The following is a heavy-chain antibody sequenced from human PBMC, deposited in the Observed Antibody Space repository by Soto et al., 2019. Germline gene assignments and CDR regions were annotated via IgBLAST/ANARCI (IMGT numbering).Heavy chain of an antibody. CDR3: ARVAVGVVVVPAANFAFDI. V-gene: IGHV1-18*01. CDR2: ISAYNGNT. Sequence: VKVSCKASGYTFTSYGISWVRQAPGQGLEWMGWISAYNGNTNYAQKLQGRVTMTTDTSTSTAYMELRSLRSDDTAVYYCARVAVGVVVVPAANFAFDIWGQGTMVTVSS. CDR1: GYTFTSYG. D-gene: IGHD2-2*01. J-gene: IGHJ3*02.